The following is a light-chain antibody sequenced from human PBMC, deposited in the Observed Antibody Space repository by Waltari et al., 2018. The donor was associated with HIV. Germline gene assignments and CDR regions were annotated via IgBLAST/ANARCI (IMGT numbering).Light chain of an antibody. CDR1: NRDVGVSNY. Sequence: QSALTQPPSASGTPGQAVTISCAGTNRDVGVSNYVSWYQQHPGKAPKPIIYGGTTRPSGVPARFSGSKSGDTASLTASGLQTEDEAESCCSSYVGSDKVFVFGTGTKVSVL. CDR2: GGT. V-gene: IGLV2-8*01. CDR3: SSYVGSDKVFV. J-gene: IGLJ1*01.